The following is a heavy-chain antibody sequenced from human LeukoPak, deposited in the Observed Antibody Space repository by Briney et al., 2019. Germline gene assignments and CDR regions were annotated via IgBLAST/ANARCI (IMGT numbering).Heavy chain of an antibody. CDR3: ARDGPALYDFWSGYDTYYFDY. J-gene: IGHJ4*02. CDR2: INAGNGNT. Sequence: ASVKVSCKASGYTFTSYAMHWVRQAPGQRLEWMGWINAGNGNTKYSQKFRGRVIITRDTSASTAYMELSSLRSEDTAVYYCARDGPALYDFWSGYDTYYFDYWGQGTLVTVSS. D-gene: IGHD3-3*01. V-gene: IGHV1-3*01. CDR1: GYTFTSYA.